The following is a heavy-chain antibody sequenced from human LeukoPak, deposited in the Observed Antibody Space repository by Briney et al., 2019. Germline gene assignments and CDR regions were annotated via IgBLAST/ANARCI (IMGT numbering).Heavy chain of an antibody. Sequence: PSETLSHTCTVSGGSISSGNYYWNWIRQPPGKGLEWIGYIYYSGSTYYNPSLKSRVTISVDTSKNQFSLKLSSVTAADTAVYYCARWYYYGSGVRYFDLWGRGTLVTVSS. CDR3: ARWYYYGSGVRYFDL. D-gene: IGHD3-10*01. CDR2: IYYSGST. V-gene: IGHV4-30-4*08. CDR1: GGSISSGNYY. J-gene: IGHJ2*01.